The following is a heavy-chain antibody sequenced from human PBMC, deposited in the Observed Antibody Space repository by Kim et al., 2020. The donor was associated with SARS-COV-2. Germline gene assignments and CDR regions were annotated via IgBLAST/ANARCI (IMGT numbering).Heavy chain of an antibody. CDR2: IYASGST. J-gene: IGHJ5*02. CDR3: ARAKISLGSPPFDP. CDR1: GGSIRSGAYY. D-gene: IGHD3-10*01. V-gene: IGHV4-31*03. Sequence: SETLSLTCSVSGGSIRSGAYYWSWIRQHPGKGLEWIGHIYASGSTYYNPSLKSRVSISVDTSENQFSLKVNSVTAADTAVYYCARAKISLGSPPFDPWGRGTLVTVSS.